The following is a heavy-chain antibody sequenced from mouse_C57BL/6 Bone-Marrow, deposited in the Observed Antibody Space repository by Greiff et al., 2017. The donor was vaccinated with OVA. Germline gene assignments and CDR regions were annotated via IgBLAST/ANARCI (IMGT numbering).Heavy chain of an antibody. J-gene: IGHJ2*01. CDR2: IRLKSDNYAT. D-gene: IGHD1-1*01. Sequence: DVMLVESGGGLVQPGGSMKLSCVASGFTFSNYWMNWVRQSPEKGLEWVAQIRLKSDNYATHYAESVKGRFTISRDDSKSSVYLQMNNLRAEDTGIYYCTAYYYGSSYVHYWGQGTTLTVSS. V-gene: IGHV6-3*01. CDR1: GFTFSNYW. CDR3: TAYYYGSSYVHY.